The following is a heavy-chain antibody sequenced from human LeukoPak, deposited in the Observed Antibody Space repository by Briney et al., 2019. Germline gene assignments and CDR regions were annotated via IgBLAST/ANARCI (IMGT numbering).Heavy chain of an antibody. D-gene: IGHD3-22*01. CDR2: IYYSGST. CDR3: ARDGMIVGTFDY. J-gene: IGHJ4*02. CDR1: GGSISSGGYY. Sequence: SETLSLTCTVSGGSISSGGYYWRWIRQHPGEGLEWIGYIYYSGSTYYNPSLKSRVTISVDTSKNQLSLKLSSVTAADTAVYYCARDGMIVGTFDYWGQGTLVTVSS. V-gene: IGHV4-31*03.